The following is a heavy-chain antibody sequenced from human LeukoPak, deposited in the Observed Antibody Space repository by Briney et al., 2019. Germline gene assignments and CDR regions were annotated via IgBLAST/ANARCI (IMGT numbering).Heavy chain of an antibody. CDR1: GGSISSSSYY. J-gene: IGHJ3*02. CDR2: IYHSGST. V-gene: IGHV4-39*07. Sequence: TSETLSLTCTVSGGSISSSSYYWGWIRQPPGKGLEWIGSIYHSGSTYYNPSLKSRVTISVDTSKNQFSLKLSSVTAADTAVYYCARDWTDSLIAFDIWGQGTMVTVSS. CDR3: ARDWTDSLIAFDI. D-gene: IGHD3/OR15-3a*01.